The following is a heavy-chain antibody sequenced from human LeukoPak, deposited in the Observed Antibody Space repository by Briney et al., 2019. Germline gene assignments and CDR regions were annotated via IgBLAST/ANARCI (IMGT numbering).Heavy chain of an antibody. CDR3: ARSVPYSGYDYHYSMDV. D-gene: IGHD5-12*01. Sequence: GESLKISCKGSGYSFTSYWIGWVRQMPGKGLEWMGIIYPGDSDTRYSPSFQGQVTISADKSISTAYLQWSSLKASDTAMYYCARSVPYSGYDYHYSMDVWGRGTTVTVSS. J-gene: IGHJ6*02. CDR2: IYPGDSDT. CDR1: GYSFTSYW. V-gene: IGHV5-51*01.